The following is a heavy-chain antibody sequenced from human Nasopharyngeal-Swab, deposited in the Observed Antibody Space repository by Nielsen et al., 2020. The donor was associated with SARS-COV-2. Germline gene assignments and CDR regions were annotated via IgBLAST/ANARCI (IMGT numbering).Heavy chain of an antibody. CDR2: ISAYNGNT. V-gene: IGHV1-18*01. Sequence: ASVKVSCKASGYTFITFGITWVRQAPGQGLEWMGWISAYNGNTNYAQKFQDRVTMTTDTSTTTAYMELRGLKTDDTAVYYCARDNESGVYYAYDIWGQGTTVTVSS. CDR3: ARDNESGVYYAYDI. J-gene: IGHJ3*02. CDR1: GYTFITFG. D-gene: IGHD5/OR15-5a*01.